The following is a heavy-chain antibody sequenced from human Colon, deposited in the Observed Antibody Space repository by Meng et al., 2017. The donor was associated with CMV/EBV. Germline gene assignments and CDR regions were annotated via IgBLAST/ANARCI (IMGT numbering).Heavy chain of an antibody. Sequence: GESLKISCAAPGFTFNNYAMTWVRQAPGKGLEWVSGTSGSGGTTYYADSVKGRFAMSRDNSQNTLSLQMNSLRADDTAVYYCAKARDSSRYCSSTSCPIDYWGQGILVTVSS. CDR2: TSGSGGTT. J-gene: IGHJ4*02. D-gene: IGHD2-2*01. V-gene: IGHV3-23*01. CDR1: GFTFNNYA. CDR3: AKARDSSRYCSSTSCPIDY.